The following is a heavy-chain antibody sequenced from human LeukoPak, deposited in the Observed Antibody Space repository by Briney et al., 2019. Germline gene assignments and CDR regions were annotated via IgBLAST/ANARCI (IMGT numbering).Heavy chain of an antibody. CDR2: IIPTLGIA. Sequence: SVKVSCKASGGTFSSYAISWVRQAPGQGLEWMGRIIPTLGIANYAQKFQGRVTITADKSTSTAYMELSSLRSEDTAVYYCATLGYSGYDLFSDYWGQGTLVTVSS. J-gene: IGHJ4*02. V-gene: IGHV1-69*04. CDR3: ATLGYSGYDLFSDY. D-gene: IGHD5-12*01. CDR1: GGTFSSYA.